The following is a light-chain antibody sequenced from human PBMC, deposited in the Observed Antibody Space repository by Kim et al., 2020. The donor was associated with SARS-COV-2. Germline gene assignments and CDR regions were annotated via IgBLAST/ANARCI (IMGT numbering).Light chain of an antibody. J-gene: IGLJ1*01. CDR3: QCYDSSLSGYV. Sequence: VTSASTGGSSNIGTGYDVHGYQQLPGTAPKRLIYGNSNRPSGAPDRSSGSKSGTSASLAIAGLQAEDEADDNCQCYDSSLSGYVFGTGTKVTVL. CDR1: SSNIGTGYD. CDR2: GNS. V-gene: IGLV1-40*01.